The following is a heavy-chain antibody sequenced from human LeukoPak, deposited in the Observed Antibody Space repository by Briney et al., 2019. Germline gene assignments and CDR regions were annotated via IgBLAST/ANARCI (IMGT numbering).Heavy chain of an antibody. J-gene: IGHJ6*02. V-gene: IGHV4-34*01. CDR2: INHSGST. CDR3: ARGSSPPQKYSGYDVGYYYGMDV. Sequence: PSETLSLTCAVYGGSFSGYYWSWIRQPPGKGLEWIGEINHSGSTNYNPSLKSRVTISVDTSKNQFSLKLSSVTAAGTAVYYCARGSSPPQKYSGYDVGYYYGMDVWGQGTTVTVSS. D-gene: IGHD5-12*01. CDR1: GGSFSGYY.